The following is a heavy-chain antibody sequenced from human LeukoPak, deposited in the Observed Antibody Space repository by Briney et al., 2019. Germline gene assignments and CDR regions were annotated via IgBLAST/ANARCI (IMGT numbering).Heavy chain of an antibody. D-gene: IGHD3-9*01. Sequence: GGSLRLSCAASGFTFSSYSMNWVRQAPGKGLEWVSSISSSSSYIYYADSVKGRFTISRDNSKNTLYLQMNSLRAEDTAVYYCARVYYDISALGYWGQGALVTVSS. CDR1: GFTFSSYS. CDR2: ISSSSSYI. J-gene: IGHJ4*02. CDR3: ARVYYDISALGY. V-gene: IGHV3-21*04.